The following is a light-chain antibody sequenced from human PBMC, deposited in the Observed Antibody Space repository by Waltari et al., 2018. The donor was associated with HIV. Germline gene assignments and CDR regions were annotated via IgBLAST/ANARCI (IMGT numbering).Light chain of an antibody. CDR3: QSYDSGLGGV. CDR2: DNN. J-gene: IGLJ2*01. Sequence: QSVLTRPPSVSGAPGQSVTISCTGGNSNIGADYGVHWYRQPPGTAPKLLIYDNNNRPSGVPDRFSGSKSGTSASLAITGLQAEDEADYYCQSYDSGLGGVFGGGTKLIVL. V-gene: IGLV1-40*01. CDR1: NSNIGADYG.